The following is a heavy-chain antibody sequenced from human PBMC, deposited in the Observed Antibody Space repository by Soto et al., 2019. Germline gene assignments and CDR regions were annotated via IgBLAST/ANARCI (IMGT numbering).Heavy chain of an antibody. J-gene: IGHJ6*02. CDR1: GGSISSGYYY. V-gene: IGHV4-30-4*01. CDR3: ASYSLYDMGV. Sequence: SETLSLTCSVSGGSISSGYYYWSWIRQPPGKGLAWIGNIYYSGNTYYNPSLKSRLIISIDTSKNQSSLEVGSVTAADTAVYYCASYSLYDMGVWGQGTTVTVSS. CDR2: IYYSGNT. D-gene: IGHD2-21*01.